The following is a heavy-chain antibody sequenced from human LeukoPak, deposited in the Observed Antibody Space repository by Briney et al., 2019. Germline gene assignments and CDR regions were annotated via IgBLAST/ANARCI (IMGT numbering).Heavy chain of an antibody. CDR1: GGSISSYY. J-gene: IGHJ6*03. CDR3: ARNLYQLPRGGYYYMDV. Sequence: SETLSLTCTVSGGSISSYYWSWIRQPPGKGLEWIGCIYYSGYTNYKSSLKSRVTISVDTSKNQFSLKLSSVTAADTAVYYCARNLYQLPRGGYYYMDVWGKGTTVTVSS. D-gene: IGHD2-2*01. V-gene: IGHV4-59*01. CDR2: IYYSGYT.